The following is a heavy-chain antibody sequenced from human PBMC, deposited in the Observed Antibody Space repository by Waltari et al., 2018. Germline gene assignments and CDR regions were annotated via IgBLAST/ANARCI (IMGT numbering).Heavy chain of an antibody. CDR2: IYLRDSET. Sequence: EVQLVQSGAEVKEPGASLQISCRTSGYDLHNHWSAWVRQMPGKGLEWMGVIYLRDSETRYSPPFEGQVTISADKSIGTAFLQWTSVRASDTAIYYCAKLSGSTFLSRSYFDFWGPGTLVTVSS. V-gene: IGHV5-51*01. CDR1: GYDLHNHW. J-gene: IGHJ4*02. D-gene: IGHD1-1*01. CDR3: AKLSGSTFLSRSYFDF.